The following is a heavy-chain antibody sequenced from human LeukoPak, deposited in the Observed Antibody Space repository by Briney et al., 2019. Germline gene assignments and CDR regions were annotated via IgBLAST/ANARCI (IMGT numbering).Heavy chain of an antibody. J-gene: IGHJ4*02. Sequence: GGSLSLSCAASGFTFDDYAVHWVRQAPGKGLKWVSGISWNSGTIAYADSVKGRFTISRDNAKNSLHLQMNSLRPEDMAFYYCAKGTGEHLWFAVDFWGQGTLVIVSS. CDR1: GFTFDDYA. CDR3: AKGTGEHLWFAVDF. V-gene: IGHV3-9*03. D-gene: IGHD5-18*01. CDR2: ISWNSGTI.